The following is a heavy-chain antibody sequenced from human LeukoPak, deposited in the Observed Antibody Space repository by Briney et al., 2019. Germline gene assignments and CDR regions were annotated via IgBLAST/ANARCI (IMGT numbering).Heavy chain of an antibody. J-gene: IGHJ4*02. CDR1: GFTFSSYA. Sequence: PGGSLRLSCAASGFTFSSYAMSWVRQAPGKGLEWVSAISGSGGSTYYADSVKGRFTISRDNSKNTLYLQMNSLRAEDTAVYYCAKDRGYSGYDLNYFDYWGQGTLVTVSS. CDR3: AKDRGYSGYDLNYFDY. V-gene: IGHV3-23*01. D-gene: IGHD5-12*01. CDR2: ISGSGGST.